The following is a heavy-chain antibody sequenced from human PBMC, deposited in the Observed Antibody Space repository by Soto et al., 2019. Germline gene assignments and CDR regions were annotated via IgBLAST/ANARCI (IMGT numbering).Heavy chain of an antibody. J-gene: IGHJ6*02. V-gene: IGHV1-18*01. CDR3: ARGGYYDNSWGKLSHYGLDV. Sequence: QVQLAQSANEVKKPGASVRVSCKAADYTFIRYGIAWVRQAPGQGLEWMGWISPYNDYTVYAQKFQGRVSMTADTSTRTVYMNLRGLKSDDTAVYYCARGGYYDNSWGKLSHYGLDVWGQGTSVSVYS. D-gene: IGHD3-16*01. CDR1: DYTFIRYG. CDR2: ISPYNDYT.